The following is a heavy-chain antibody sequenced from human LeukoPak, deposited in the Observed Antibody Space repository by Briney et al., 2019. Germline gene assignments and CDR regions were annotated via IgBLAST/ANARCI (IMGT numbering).Heavy chain of an antibody. V-gene: IGHV3-30*02. CDR3: AKVDSGSLHVFDV. J-gene: IGHJ3*01. CDR1: GFIFSNYG. D-gene: IGHD1-26*01. CDR2: IRYDGSSQ. Sequence: GGSLRLSCAASGFIFSNYGIHWVRQAPGKGLEWVAFIRYDGSSQYNADSVKGRFTISRDNSKNTLYVEMNSLRPEDTAVYYCAKVDSGSLHVFDVWGQGTMVTVSS.